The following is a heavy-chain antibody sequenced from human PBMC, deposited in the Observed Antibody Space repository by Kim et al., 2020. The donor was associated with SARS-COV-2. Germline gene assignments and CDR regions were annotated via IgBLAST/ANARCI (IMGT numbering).Heavy chain of an antibody. Sequence: ASVKVSCKASGYTFTSYDINWVRQATGQGLEWMGWMNPNSGNTGYAQKFQGRVTMTRNTSISTAYMKLSSLRSEDTAVYYCARGPYSGSYFNADAFDIWGQGTMVTVSS. V-gene: IGHV1-8*01. CDR1: GYTFTSYD. J-gene: IGHJ3*02. D-gene: IGHD1-26*01. CDR2: MNPNSGNT. CDR3: ARGPYSGSYFNADAFDI.